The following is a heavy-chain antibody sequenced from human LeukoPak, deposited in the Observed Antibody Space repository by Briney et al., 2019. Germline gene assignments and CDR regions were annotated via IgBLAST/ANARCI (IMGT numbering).Heavy chain of an antibody. J-gene: IGHJ4*02. D-gene: IGHD1/OR15-1a*01. V-gene: IGHV3-72*01. CDR3: TXXXTGXRLXYFXY. CDR2: SRNKANSYTT. CDR1: GFIFSDYY. Sequence: GGSLRLSCATSGFIFSDYYIDWVRQAPGKGLEWVGRSRNKANSYTTEYAASVKGRFTISRDDSENTLHLQMSSLKTEDTAMYYCTXXXTGXRLXYFXYWGQGTLVXXSS.